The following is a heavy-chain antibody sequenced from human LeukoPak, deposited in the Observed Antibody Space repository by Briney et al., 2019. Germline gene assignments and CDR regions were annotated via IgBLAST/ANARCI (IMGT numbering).Heavy chain of an antibody. J-gene: IGHJ4*02. V-gene: IGHV4-59*01. CDR1: GGSITSYY. D-gene: IGHD1-7*01. CDR2: IHHTGKN. Sequence: PSETLSLTCAVSGGSITSYYWNWIRQPPGKGLEWIGYIHHTGKNWYNPPLQSRVTLSVDTSKSEFSLRLDSVTAADTAVYYCAKWHEKLLAFDSWGQGTLVTVSS. CDR3: AKWHEKLLAFDS.